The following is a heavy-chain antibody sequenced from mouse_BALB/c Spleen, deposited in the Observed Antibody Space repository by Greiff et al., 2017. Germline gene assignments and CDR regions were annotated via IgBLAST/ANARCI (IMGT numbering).Heavy chain of an antibody. CDR1: GFTFSDYY. V-gene: IGHV5-4*02. Sequence: EVMLVESGGGLVKPGGSLKLSCAASGFTFSDYYMYWVRQTPEKRLEWVATISDGGSYTYYPDSVKGRFTISRDNAKNNLYLQMSSLKSEDTAMYYCARDRATVVATRGGFAYWGQGTLVTVSA. D-gene: IGHD1-1*01. CDR2: ISDGGSYT. J-gene: IGHJ3*01. CDR3: ARDRATVVATRGGFAY.